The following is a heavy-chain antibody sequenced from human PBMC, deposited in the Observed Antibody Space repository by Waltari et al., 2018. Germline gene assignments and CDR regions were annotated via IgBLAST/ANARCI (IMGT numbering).Heavy chain of an antibody. CDR1: GDSMSSTDW. V-gene: IGHV4-4*02. J-gene: IGHJ4*02. Sequence: QLQLQESGPGLVKPSGTLSLTCVVSGDSMSSTDWWSWVRQSPEKGQEWIGQVQGSGRTNYNPSFASRVSVSVDTSTNQFSLKVTSATVADTAVYFCARDRGRGIYLDSWGQGVLVTVSP. CDR2: VQGSGRT. CDR3: ARDRGRGIYLDS. D-gene: IGHD2-15*01.